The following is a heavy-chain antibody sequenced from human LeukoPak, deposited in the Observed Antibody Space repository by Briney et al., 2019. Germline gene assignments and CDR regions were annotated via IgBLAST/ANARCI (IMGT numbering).Heavy chain of an antibody. D-gene: IGHD2-15*01. CDR3: ARRTCSGGTCYPLDS. CDR2: ITPSGTNT. Sequence: GGSLRLSCAASGFTFSSYAMSWVRQAPGKGLEWVSAITPSGTNTYYADSVKGRFTISRDNSKNTLYLQMTSLRAEDTALYYCARRTCSGGTCYPLDSWGQGALVTVSS. V-gene: IGHV3-23*01. J-gene: IGHJ4*02. CDR1: GFTFSSYA.